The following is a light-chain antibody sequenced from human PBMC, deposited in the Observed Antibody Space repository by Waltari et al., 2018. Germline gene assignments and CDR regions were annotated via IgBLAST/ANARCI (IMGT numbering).Light chain of an antibody. V-gene: IGKV4-1*01. CDR3: QQFYNSPYT. Sequence: DIVMTQSPDSLAVSLGERATINCRSSQSVLYNKNYLAWYQQKPGQPPKLLIYWASTRESGVPDRFSGSGSGTDFTLTISRLQAEDVAVYYCQQFYNSPYTFGQGTRLEIK. CDR1: QSVLYNKNY. CDR2: WAS. J-gene: IGKJ2*01.